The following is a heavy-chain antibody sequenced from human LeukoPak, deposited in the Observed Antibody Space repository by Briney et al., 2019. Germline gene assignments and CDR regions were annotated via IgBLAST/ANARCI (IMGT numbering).Heavy chain of an antibody. V-gene: IGHV3-23*01. D-gene: IGHD2/OR15-2a*01. CDR2: ISNSAVST. CDR3: AKDSFSTV. J-gene: IGHJ4*02. Sequence: PGGSLRLSCAASGFTFSSYSMNWVRQAPGKGLEWVSTISNSAVSTFYADPVKGRFSISRDKSKNTLYLHLSSVSAEDTAMYYCAKDSFSTVWGPGTLVTVSS. CDR1: GFTFSSYS.